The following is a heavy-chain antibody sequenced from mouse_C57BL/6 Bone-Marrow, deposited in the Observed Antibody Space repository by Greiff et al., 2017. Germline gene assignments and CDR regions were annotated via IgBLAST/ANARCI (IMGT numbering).Heavy chain of an antibody. Sequence: EVKLEESGPGLAKPSQTLSLTCSVTGYSITSDYWNWIRKFPGNKLEYMGYISYIGSTYYNPSLKSRISITRDTSKNQYYLQLNSVTTEDTATYYCARGGAYYYAPRYFDVWGTGTTVTVSS. CDR1: GYSITSDY. CDR3: ARGGAYYYAPRYFDV. J-gene: IGHJ1*03. CDR2: ISYIGST. V-gene: IGHV3-8*01. D-gene: IGHD1-1*01.